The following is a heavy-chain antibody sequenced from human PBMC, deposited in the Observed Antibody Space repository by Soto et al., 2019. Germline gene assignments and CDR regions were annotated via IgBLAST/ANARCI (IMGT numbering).Heavy chain of an antibody. Sequence: LRLSCAASGFTFSSYGMHWVRQAPGKGLEWVAVISYDGSNKYYADSVKGRFTISRDNSKNTLYLQMNSLRAEDTAVYYCATHGLGELLQYYYYGMDAWGQGTTVTVSS. J-gene: IGHJ6*02. V-gene: IGHV3-30*03. CDR3: ATHGLGELLQYYYYGMDA. CDR1: GFTFSSYG. D-gene: IGHD3-10*01. CDR2: ISYDGSNK.